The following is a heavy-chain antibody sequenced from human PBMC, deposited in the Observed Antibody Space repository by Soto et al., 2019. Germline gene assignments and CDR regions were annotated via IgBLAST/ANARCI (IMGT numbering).Heavy chain of an antibody. CDR2: IYSGGST. Sequence: EVQLVESGGGLVQPGGSLRLPCAASGFTVSSNYMSWVRQAPGKGLEWVSVIYSGGSTYYADSVTGRFTISRHNSKNTLYLQMNSLRAEDTAVYYCARDHSSEMNYYYGMDVWGQGTTVTVSS. CDR3: ARDHSSEMNYYYGMDV. D-gene: IGHD6-19*01. V-gene: IGHV3-53*04. J-gene: IGHJ6*02. CDR1: GFTVSSNY.